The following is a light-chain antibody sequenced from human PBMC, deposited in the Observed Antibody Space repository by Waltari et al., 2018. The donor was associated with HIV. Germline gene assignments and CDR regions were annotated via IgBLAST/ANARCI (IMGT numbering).Light chain of an antibody. CDR3: CSYAGSYTLI. J-gene: IGLJ2*01. V-gene: IGLV2-11*01. Sequence: QSALTQPRSVSGSPRQSVTISCTGTSSDVGLYKYVSWYQQHPAKVPKHRIDDLNDRPSGGPHLFSGSKSGTTASLTISGLQAEDDAVYYCCSYAGSYTLIFGGGTKLTVL. CDR2: DLN. CDR1: SSDVGLYKY.